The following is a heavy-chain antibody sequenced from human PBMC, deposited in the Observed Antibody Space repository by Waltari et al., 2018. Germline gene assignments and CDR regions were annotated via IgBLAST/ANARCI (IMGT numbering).Heavy chain of an antibody. V-gene: IGHV1-2*02. CDR1: GYNFTGYY. CDR3: AREMTTAPFFDY. J-gene: IGHJ4*02. CDR2: INPNSGGT. D-gene: IGHD4-17*01. Sequence: QVQLVQSGAEVKKPGASVKVSCKASGYNFTGYYMPWVRQAPGQGLEWTGWINPNSGGTNYAQKFQGRVTMTRDTSISTAYMELSRLRSDDTAVYYCAREMTTAPFFDYWGQGTLVTVSS.